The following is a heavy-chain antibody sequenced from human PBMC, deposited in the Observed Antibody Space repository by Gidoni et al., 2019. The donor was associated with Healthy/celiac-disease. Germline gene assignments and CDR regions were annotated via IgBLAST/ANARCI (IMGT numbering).Heavy chain of an antibody. D-gene: IGHD5-12*01. J-gene: IGHJ4*02. CDR3: ARVSLYSGYADY. V-gene: IGHV3-7*03. Sequence: EVQLVESGGGLVQPGGSLRLSCAASGFPFSSYWMSWVRQAPGKGLEWVANIKQDGSEKYYVDSVKGRFTISRDNAKNSLYLQMNSLRAEDTAVYYCARVSLYSGYADYWGQGTLVTVSS. CDR1: GFPFSSYW. CDR2: IKQDGSEK.